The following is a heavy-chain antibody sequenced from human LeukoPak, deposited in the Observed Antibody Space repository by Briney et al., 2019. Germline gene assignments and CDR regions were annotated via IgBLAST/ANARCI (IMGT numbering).Heavy chain of an antibody. CDR1: GFTFSRYS. Sequence: GGSLRLSCAASGFTFSRYSMNWVRQAPGKGLEWVSYISSSSSTVYYADSLKGRFTISRDNAKNSLYLQMNSLRDEDTAVYYCARAQTYYGSGSYLYWGQGTLVTVSS. CDR2: ISSSSSTV. J-gene: IGHJ4*02. D-gene: IGHD3-10*01. CDR3: ARAQTYYGSGSYLY. V-gene: IGHV3-48*02.